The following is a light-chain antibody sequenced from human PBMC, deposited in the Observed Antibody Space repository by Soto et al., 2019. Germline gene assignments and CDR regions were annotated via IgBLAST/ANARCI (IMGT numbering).Light chain of an antibody. V-gene: IGKV1-27*01. CDR2: AAS. Sequence: DIQMTQSPTSLSASVGDRVTLTCRASQDIRNFVAWYQQKPGQAPKLLLYAASTLQSGVPSRFSGSGSGTDFTLTINSLQPEDVETYSCQKYSSVPIFGPGTKVEIK. CDR1: QDIRNF. J-gene: IGKJ3*01. CDR3: QKYSSVPI.